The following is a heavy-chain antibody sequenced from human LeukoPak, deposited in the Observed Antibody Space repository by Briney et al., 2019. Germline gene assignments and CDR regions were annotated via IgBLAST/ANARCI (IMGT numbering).Heavy chain of an antibody. CDR2: IIPIFGTA. CDR1: GGTFSSYA. D-gene: IGHD5-12*01. Sequence: SGKVSCKASGGTFSSYAISWVRQAPGQGLEWMGRIIPIFGTANYAQKFQGRVTITTDESTSTAYMELSSLRSEDTAVYYCARLRGYSGYDLGDYFDYWGQGTLVTVSS. J-gene: IGHJ4*02. CDR3: ARLRGYSGYDLGDYFDY. V-gene: IGHV1-69*05.